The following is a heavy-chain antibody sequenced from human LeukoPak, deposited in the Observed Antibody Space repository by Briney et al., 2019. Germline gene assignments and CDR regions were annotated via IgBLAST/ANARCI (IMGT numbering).Heavy chain of an antibody. Sequence: GRSLRLSSAASGFTFSSYAMHWVRQAPGKGLEWVAVIWYDGSNKYYADSVKGRFTISRDNSKNTLYLQMNSLRAEDTAVYYCAREVGISMIVSEPGFDYWGQGTLVTVSS. CDR1: GFTFSSYA. CDR2: IWYDGSNK. CDR3: AREVGISMIVSEPGFDY. J-gene: IGHJ4*02. V-gene: IGHV3-33*01. D-gene: IGHD3-22*01.